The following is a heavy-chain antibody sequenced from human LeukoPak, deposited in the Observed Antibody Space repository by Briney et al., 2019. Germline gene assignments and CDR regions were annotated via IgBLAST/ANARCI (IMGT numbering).Heavy chain of an antibody. Sequence: SETLSLTCTVSGGSISSGGYYWSWIRQHPGKGLEWIGYIYYSGSTYYNPSLKSRVTISVGTSKNQFSLKLSSVTAADTAVHYCARDIGSGWYDWGYWGQGTLVTVSS. J-gene: IGHJ4*02. V-gene: IGHV4-31*03. CDR1: GGSISSGGYY. CDR2: IYYSGST. CDR3: ARDIGSGWYDWGY. D-gene: IGHD6-19*01.